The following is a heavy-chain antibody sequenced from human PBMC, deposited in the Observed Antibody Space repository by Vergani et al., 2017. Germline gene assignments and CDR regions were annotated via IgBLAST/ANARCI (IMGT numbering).Heavy chain of an antibody. CDR1: GYTFTGYY. V-gene: IGHV1-2*02. D-gene: IGHD6-19*01. CDR2: INPNSGGT. CDR3: ARDASDGSIRPKGWSFFDY. J-gene: IGHJ4*02. Sequence: QVQVVQSGAEVKKSGASVKVSCKTSGYTFTGYYMHWVRQAPGQGLEWMGWINPNSGGTNYAQKFQGRVTMTRDTSISTAYMELSRLRSDDTAVYYCARDASDGSIRPKGWSFFDYWGQGTLVTVSS.